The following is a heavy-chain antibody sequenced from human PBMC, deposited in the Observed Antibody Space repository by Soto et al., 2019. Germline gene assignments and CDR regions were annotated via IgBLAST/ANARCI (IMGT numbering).Heavy chain of an antibody. CDR2: FDPEDGET. CDR1: GYTLTELS. V-gene: IGHV1-24*01. Sequence: ASVKVSCKVSGYTLTELSMHWVRQAPGKGLEWMGGFDPEDGETIYAQKFQGRVTMTEDTSTDTAYMELSSLRSEDTAVYYCATDLALAAGGTDNWFDPWGQGTLVTVTS. J-gene: IGHJ5*02. CDR3: ATDLALAAGGTDNWFDP. D-gene: IGHD6-13*01.